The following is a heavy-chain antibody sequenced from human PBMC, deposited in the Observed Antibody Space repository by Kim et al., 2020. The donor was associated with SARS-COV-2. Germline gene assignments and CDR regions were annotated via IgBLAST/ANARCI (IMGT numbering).Heavy chain of an antibody. CDR1: GGSFTGYY. V-gene: IGHV4-34*01. Sequence: SETLSLTCAVSGGSFTGYYWSWIRQPPGKGLEWIGEINHSGSTNYNPSLKSRVTISVDTSKNQFSLQLSSVTAAATAVSYCSSISVHTIFGGAAGSYNW. J-gene: IGHJ5*01. CDR2: INHSGST. D-gene: IGHD3-3*01. CDR3: SSISVHTIFGGAAGSYNW.